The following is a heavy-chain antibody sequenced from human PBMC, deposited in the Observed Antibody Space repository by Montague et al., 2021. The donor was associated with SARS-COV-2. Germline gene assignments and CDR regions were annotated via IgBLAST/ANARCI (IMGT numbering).Heavy chain of an antibody. Sequence: SETLSLTCSVSGNSLSNSRYFWGWIRQPPRKGLDWIGSFYFGGNFLYNSSLESRVTISVDTSKNQFSLQLSSVTAADTAVYYCARHSRGSEVTGLDYWGQGSLVTVSP. CDR3: ARHSRGSEVTGLDY. V-gene: IGHV4-39*01. J-gene: IGHJ4*02. D-gene: IGHD6-25*01. CDR1: GNSLSNSRYF. CDR2: FYFGGNF.